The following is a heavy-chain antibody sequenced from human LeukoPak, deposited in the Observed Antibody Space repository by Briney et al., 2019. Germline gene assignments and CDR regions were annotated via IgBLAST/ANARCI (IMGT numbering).Heavy chain of an antibody. Sequence: GGSLRLSCAASGFIFSSYGMHWVRQAPDKGLEWVAFIRYDGSRKYYADSVKGRFTISRDNSKNTLYLQMNSLRAEDTAVYYCARFEYSSSFVYYYMDVWGKGTTVTVSS. J-gene: IGHJ6*03. CDR1: GFIFSSYG. V-gene: IGHV3-30*02. D-gene: IGHD6-6*01. CDR3: ARFEYSSSFVYYYMDV. CDR2: IRYDGSRK.